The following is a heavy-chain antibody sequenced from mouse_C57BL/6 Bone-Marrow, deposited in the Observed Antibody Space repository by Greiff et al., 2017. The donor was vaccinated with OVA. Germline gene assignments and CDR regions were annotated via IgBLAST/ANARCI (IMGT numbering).Heavy chain of an antibody. D-gene: IGHD2-3*01. CDR1: GFTFSSYC. Sequence: DVKLQESGGDLVKPGGSLKLSCAASGFTFSSYCMSWVRQTPDKRLEWVATISRGGSYTYYPDSVKGRFTLSRDNAYNTRYLQMSSLKSEDTAMYYCEIVTTYYFDYWGQGTTLTVSS. V-gene: IGHV5-6*02. CDR2: ISRGGSYT. J-gene: IGHJ2*01. CDR3: EIVTTYYFDY.